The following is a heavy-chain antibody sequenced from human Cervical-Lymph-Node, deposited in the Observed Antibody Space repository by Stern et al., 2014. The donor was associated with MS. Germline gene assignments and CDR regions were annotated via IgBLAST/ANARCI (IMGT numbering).Heavy chain of an antibody. CDR1: GFTFRNYW. J-gene: IGHJ4*02. D-gene: IGHD3-10*01. CDR3: TKDTYGPEDY. V-gene: IGHV3-74*02. Sequence: EVQLVESGGGLVPPGGSLRLACVASGFTFRNYWMHWVRPGPGKGLVCVARMNRDETTITHADSVKERFSISRDNAKNTLYLQMNSLRVEDTAVYYCTKDTYGPEDYWGQGTSVTVSS. CDR2: MNRDETTI.